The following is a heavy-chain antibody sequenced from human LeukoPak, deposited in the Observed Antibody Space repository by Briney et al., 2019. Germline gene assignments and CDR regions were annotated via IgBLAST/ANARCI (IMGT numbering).Heavy chain of an antibody. CDR2: IYISGST. CDR3: ARLSRITMIVVVITGGAFDI. D-gene: IGHD3-22*01. J-gene: IGHJ3*02. Sequence: SGTLSLTCTVSGGSISGYYWNWIRQPAEKGLEWIGRIYISGSTNYNPSLKSRVTISVDTSKNQFSLKLSSVTAADTAVYYCARLSRITMIVVVITGGAFDIWGQGTMVTVSS. V-gene: IGHV4-4*07. CDR1: GGSISGYY.